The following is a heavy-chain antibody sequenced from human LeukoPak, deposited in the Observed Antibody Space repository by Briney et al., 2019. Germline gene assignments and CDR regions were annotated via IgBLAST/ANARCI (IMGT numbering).Heavy chain of an antibody. Sequence: SVKVSCKASGGTFNSYAISWVRQAPGQGLEWMGGIIPMFGTAIYTQELQGRVTMTADESTSTAYMELSSLRFEDTAVYYCARGIAGDHDAFDIWGQGTMVTVSS. CDR3: ARGIAGDHDAFDI. J-gene: IGHJ3*02. CDR1: GGTFNSYA. V-gene: IGHV1-69*13. D-gene: IGHD3-16*01. CDR2: IIPMFGTA.